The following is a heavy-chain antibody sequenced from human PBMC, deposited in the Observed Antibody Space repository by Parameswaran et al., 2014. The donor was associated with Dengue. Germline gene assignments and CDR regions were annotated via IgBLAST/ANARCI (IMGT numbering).Heavy chain of an antibody. V-gene: IGHV4-31*02. J-gene: IGHJ4*02. D-gene: IGHD3-22*01. CDR2: IYYSGST. CDR3: AREYYYDSSGYADY. Sequence: RWIRQPPGKGLEWIGYIYYSGSTYYNPSLKSRVTISVDTSKNQFSLKLSSVTAADTAVYYCAREYYYDSSGYADYWGQGTLVTVSS.